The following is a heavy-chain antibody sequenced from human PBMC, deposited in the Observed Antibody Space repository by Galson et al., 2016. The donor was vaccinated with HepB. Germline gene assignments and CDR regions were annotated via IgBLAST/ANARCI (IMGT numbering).Heavy chain of an antibody. J-gene: IGHJ6*02. D-gene: IGHD4-23*01. CDR3: ARDPVVIGDYYYNGLDL. CDR1: GGSVSSGSYY. V-gene: IGHV4-61*01. CDR2: FYYSGGA. Sequence: SETLSLTCTVSGGSVSSGSYYWSWIRQPPGKGLEWIGNFYYSGGANFNPSLRSRVTISLDTSKKQLSLKLSSVTPADTAVYYCARDPVVIGDYYYNGLDLWGQGTTVTVSS.